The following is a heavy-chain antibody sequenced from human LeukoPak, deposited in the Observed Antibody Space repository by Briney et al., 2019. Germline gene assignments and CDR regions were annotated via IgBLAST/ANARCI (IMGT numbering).Heavy chain of an antibody. D-gene: IGHD1-26*01. CDR2: ISSSSSYI. J-gene: IGHJ4*02. V-gene: IGHV3-21*01. CDR3: ARGGSYWGPLDY. Sequence: GGSLRLSCAASGFTFSSYSMKWVRQAPGKGLEWVSFISSSSSYIYYADSVKGRFTISRDNAKNSLYLQMNSLRAEDTAVYYCARGGSYWGPLDYWGQGTLVTVSS. CDR1: GFTFSSYS.